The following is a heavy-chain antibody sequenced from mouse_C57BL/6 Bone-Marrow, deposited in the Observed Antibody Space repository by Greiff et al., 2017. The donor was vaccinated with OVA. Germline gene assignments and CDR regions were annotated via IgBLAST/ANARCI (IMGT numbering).Heavy chain of an antibody. CDR1: GFTFSDFY. Sequence: EVKVVESGGGLVQSGRSLRLSCATSGFTFSDFYMEWVRQAPGKGLEWIAASRNKANDYTTEYSASVKGRLIVSRDTSPSILYRQMKTLRAEDTAIYYCAREIYSNVGWWYFDVWGTGTTVTVSA. CDR3: AREIYSNVGWWYFDV. D-gene: IGHD2-5*01. CDR2: SRNKANDYTT. V-gene: IGHV7-1*01. J-gene: IGHJ1*03.